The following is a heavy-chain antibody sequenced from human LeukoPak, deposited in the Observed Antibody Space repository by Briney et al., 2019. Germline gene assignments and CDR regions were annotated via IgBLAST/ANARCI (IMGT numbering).Heavy chain of an antibody. CDR2: INPGNGNT. V-gene: IGHV1-3*01. J-gene: IGHJ4*02. D-gene: IGHD6-19*01. CDR3: ARAGLGGGWYSHLGY. CDR1: GYTFTTYA. Sequence: ASVKVSCKASGYTFTTYAIHWVRQAPGQGLEWMGWINPGNGNTKYSQKFQGRVTITRDTSASTAYMELSSLKSEDTAVYYCARAGLGGGWYSHLGYWGQGTLVTVSS.